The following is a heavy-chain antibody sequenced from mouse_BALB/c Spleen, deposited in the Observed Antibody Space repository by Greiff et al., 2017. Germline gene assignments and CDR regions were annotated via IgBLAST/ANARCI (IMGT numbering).Heavy chain of an antibody. J-gene: IGHJ4*01. Sequence: QVQLKESGAELVRPGVSVKISCKGSGYTFTDYAMHWVKQSHAKSLEWIGVISTYYGDASYNQKFKGKATMTVDKSSSTAYMELARLTSEDSAIYYCARPLRDYAMDYWGQGTSVTVSS. CDR2: ISTYYGDA. CDR3: ARPLRDYAMDY. CDR1: GYTFTDYA. V-gene: IGHV1S137*01.